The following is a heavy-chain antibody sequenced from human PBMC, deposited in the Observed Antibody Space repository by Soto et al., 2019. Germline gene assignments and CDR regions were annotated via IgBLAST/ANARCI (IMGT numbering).Heavy chain of an antibody. J-gene: IGHJ4*02. D-gene: IGHD2-2*01. V-gene: IGHV5-10-1*01. CDR1: GYSFTSYW. Sequence: GESLKISCKGSGYSFTSYWISWVRQMPGKGLEWMGRIDPSDSYTNYSPSFQGHVTISADKSISTAYLQWSSLKASDTAMYYCARRYCSSTSCYDFVDYWGQGTLVTVSS. CDR2: IDPSDSYT. CDR3: ARRYCSSTSCYDFVDY.